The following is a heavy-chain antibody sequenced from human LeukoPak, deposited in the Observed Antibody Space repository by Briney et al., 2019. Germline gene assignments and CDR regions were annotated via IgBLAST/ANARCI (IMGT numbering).Heavy chain of an antibody. V-gene: IGHV4-30-4*08. CDR2: IYYSGST. D-gene: IGHD6-13*01. J-gene: IGHJ4*02. CDR1: GGSISSGDYY. CDR3: AREGSSWPIDY. Sequence: SQTLSLTXTVSGGSISSGDYYWSWIRQPPGKGLDWIGYIYYSGSTYYNPSLKSRVTISVDTSKNQFSLKLSSVTAADTAVYYCAREGSSWPIDYWGQGTLVTVSS.